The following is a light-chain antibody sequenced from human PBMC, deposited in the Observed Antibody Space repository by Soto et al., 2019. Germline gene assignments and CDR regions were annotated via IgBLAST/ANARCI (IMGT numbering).Light chain of an antibody. Sequence: AIQLTQSPSSLSASVGDRVTITCRASQGISSGLAWYQQKPGKAPKLLIYDASILETGAPSRFSGSGSGTDFTLTLSSLQPEDFATYYCQQFNTYPITFGQGTRLEIK. V-gene: IGKV1-13*02. CDR1: QGISSG. CDR3: QQFNTYPIT. J-gene: IGKJ5*01. CDR2: DAS.